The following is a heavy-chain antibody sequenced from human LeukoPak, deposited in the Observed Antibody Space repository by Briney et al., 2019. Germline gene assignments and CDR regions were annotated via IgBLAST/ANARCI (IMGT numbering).Heavy chain of an antibody. CDR3: ASVGFTRRVSAPSVAFDI. CDR2: ICYSGTS. J-gene: IGHJ3*02. Sequence: PAETLSLTCTVSGASITSYFWAWIRQPPGKGLECLGYICYSGTSNSNPSLRSRLTISVDTSKNQLSLKLNSVTAADTALYYCASVGFTRRVSAPSVAFDIWGRGTMVTVSS. CDR1: GASITSYF. V-gene: IGHV4-59*01. D-gene: IGHD1-26*01.